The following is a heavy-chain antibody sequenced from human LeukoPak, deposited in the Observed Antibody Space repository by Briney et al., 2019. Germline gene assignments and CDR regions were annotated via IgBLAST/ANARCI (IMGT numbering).Heavy chain of an antibody. J-gene: IGHJ3*02. D-gene: IGHD4-17*01. Sequence: ASVKVSCKASGYTFTGYYMHWVRQAPGQGLEWMGWINPNSGGTNYAQKFQGRVTMTRDTSISTAYMELSSLRSDDTAVYYCARPTTVTDYDACGIWGQGTMVTVSS. CDR3: ARPTTVTDYDACGI. CDR2: INPNSGGT. CDR1: GYTFTGYY. V-gene: IGHV1-2*02.